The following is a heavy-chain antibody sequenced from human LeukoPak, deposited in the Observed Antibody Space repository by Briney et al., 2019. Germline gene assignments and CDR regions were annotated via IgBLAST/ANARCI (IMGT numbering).Heavy chain of an antibody. V-gene: IGHV3-48*01. CDR2: IRSSSRTI. CDR3: ARAPDCSGGNCYSGLNWFDP. D-gene: IGHD2-15*01. CDR1: GFTFSSYS. J-gene: IGHJ5*02. Sequence: PGGSLRLSCAASGFTFSSYSMNWVRQAPGKGLEWVSYIRSSSRTIYYADSVKGRFTISRDNAKNSLFLQMNSLRSEDTAVYYCARAPDCSGGNCYSGLNWFDPWGQGSLVTVSS.